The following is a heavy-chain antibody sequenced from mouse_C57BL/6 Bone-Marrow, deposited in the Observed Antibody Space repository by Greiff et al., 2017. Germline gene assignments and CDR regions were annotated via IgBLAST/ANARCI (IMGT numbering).Heavy chain of an antibody. CDR3: ARDDYYGPYWYFDV. CDR2: ISNGGGST. CDR1: GFTFSDYY. Sequence: EVNVVESGGGLVQPGGSLKLSCAASGFTFSDYYMYWVRQTPEKRLEWVAYISNGGGSTYYPDTVKGRFTISRDNAKNTLYLQMSRLKSEDTAMYYCARDDYYGPYWYFDVWGTGTTVTVSS. D-gene: IGHD1-1*01. J-gene: IGHJ1*03. V-gene: IGHV5-12*01.